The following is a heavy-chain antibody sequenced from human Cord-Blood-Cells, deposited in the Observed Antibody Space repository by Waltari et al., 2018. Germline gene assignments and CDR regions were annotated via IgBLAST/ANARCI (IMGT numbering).Heavy chain of an antibody. D-gene: IGHD3-22*01. CDR1: GGTFSSHA. Sequence: QVQLVQSGAEVKKPGSSVKVSCKAAGGTFSSHAISWVRQAPGQGLKWMGGIIPIFGTANYAQKFQGRVTITADESTSTAYMELSSLRSEDTAVYYCASEVGGYYYDSSGYFDYWGQGTLVTVSS. V-gene: IGHV1-69*01. J-gene: IGHJ4*02. CDR3: ASEVGGYYYDSSGYFDY. CDR2: IIPIFGTA.